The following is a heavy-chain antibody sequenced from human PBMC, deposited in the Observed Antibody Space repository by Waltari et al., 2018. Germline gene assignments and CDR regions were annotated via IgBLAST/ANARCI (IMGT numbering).Heavy chain of an antibody. J-gene: IGHJ6*02. V-gene: IGHV7-4-1*02. CDR1: GYTFTSYA. Sequence: QVQLVQSGSELKKPGASVKVSCKASGYTFTSYAMNWVRQAPGQGLEWMGWINTNTGNPTYAQGFTGRLVFSLDTSVSTAYLQISSLKAEDTAVYYWAREQQLVLAYYYYGMDVWGQGTTVTVSS. CDR2: INTNTGNP. D-gene: IGHD6-13*01. CDR3: AREQQLVLAYYYYGMDV.